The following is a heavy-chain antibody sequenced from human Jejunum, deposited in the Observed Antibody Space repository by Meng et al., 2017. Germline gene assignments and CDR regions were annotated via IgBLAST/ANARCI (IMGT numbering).Heavy chain of an antibody. CDR2: TYYRSKWYN. CDR1: GDSVSSNSAA. V-gene: IGHV6-1*01. Sequence: SQTRSLTGAISGDSVSSNSAAWNWIRLSPSRGLEWLGRTYYRSKWYNDYAVSVKSRITINPDTSKNQFSLQLSSVTPEDTAVYYGASGVYFHHWGQGTLVTISS. D-gene: IGHD2-8*01. J-gene: IGHJ1*01. CDR3: ASGVYFHH.